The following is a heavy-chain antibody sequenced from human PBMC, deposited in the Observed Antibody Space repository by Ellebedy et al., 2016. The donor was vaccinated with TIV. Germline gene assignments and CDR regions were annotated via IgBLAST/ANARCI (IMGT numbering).Heavy chain of an antibody. CDR3: ARSNWNYDY. CDR2: ISSDGSGT. D-gene: IGHD1-7*01. CDR1: GFTFSNYT. V-gene: IGHV3-74*01. J-gene: IGHJ4*02. Sequence: GGSLRLXCAASGFTFSNYTMHWVRQAPGKGLVWVSRISSDGSGTDYADSVKGRFTTSRDNAKNTLYLQMNSLGVEDTAVYYCARSNWNYDYWGQGTLVTVSS.